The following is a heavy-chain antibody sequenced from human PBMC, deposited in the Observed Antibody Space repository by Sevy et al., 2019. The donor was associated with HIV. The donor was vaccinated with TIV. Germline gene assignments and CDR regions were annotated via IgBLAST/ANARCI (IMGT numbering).Heavy chain of an antibody. CDR2: ISGSGGST. CDR3: AKASGSDWIYYYYYCMDV. V-gene: IGHV3-23*01. CDR1: GFTFSSYA. D-gene: IGHD6-19*01. J-gene: IGHJ6*02. Sequence: GGSLRLSCAASGFTFSSYAMSWVRQAPGKGLEWVSAISGSGGSTYYADSVKGRVTLSDDNAKNTLYLQLNRLRAEDTAVYYCAKASGSDWIYYYYYCMDVWGQGTTVTVSS.